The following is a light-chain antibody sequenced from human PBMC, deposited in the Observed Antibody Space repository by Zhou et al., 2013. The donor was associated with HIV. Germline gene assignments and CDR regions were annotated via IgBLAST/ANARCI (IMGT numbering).Light chain of an antibody. CDR2: KAS. CDR1: QSISTW. V-gene: IGKV1-5*03. J-gene: IGKJ1*01. CDR3: QQYYSYPPT. Sequence: DIQMTQSPSTLSASIGDRVTITCRASQSISTWLAWYQQKRGKAPKLLIYKASNLESGVPSRFSGSGSGTEFTLTISSLQPDDFATYFCQQYYSYPPTFGQGTGVEVK.